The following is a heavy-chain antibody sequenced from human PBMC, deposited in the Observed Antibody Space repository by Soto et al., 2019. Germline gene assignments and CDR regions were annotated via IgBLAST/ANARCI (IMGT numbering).Heavy chain of an antibody. CDR3: ASNHYRHAARSIERYTCFAL. CDR2: INHSGST. D-gene: IGHD2-21*01. Sequence: SETLSLTCAVYGGSFSGYYWSWIRQPPGKGLEWIGEINHSGSTNYNPSLKSRVTISVDTSKNQFSLKLSSVTAADTAVYYCASNHYRHAARSIERYTCFALWRQGTPLTVAS. V-gene: IGHV4-34*01. CDR1: GGSFSGYY. J-gene: IGHJ5*02.